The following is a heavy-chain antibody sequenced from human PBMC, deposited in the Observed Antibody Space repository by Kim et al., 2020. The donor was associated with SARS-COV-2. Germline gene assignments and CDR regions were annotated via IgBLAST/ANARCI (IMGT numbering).Heavy chain of an antibody. D-gene: IGHD2-15*01. Sequence: GGSLRLSCAASGFTFSSYGMHWVRQAPGKGLEWVAVISYDGSNKYYADSVKGRFTISRDNSKNTLYLQMNSLRAEDTAVYYCANSRPATQGPYYYYYYGMDVWGQGTTVTVSS. V-gene: IGHV3-30*18. CDR2: ISYDGSNK. CDR3: ANSRPATQGPYYYYYYGMDV. CDR1: GFTFSSYG. J-gene: IGHJ6*02.